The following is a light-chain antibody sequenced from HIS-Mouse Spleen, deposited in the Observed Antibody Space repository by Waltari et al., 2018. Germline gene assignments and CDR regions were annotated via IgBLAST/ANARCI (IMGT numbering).Light chain of an antibody. V-gene: IGKV1-27*01. Sequence: DIQLTQSPSSLSASVGDRVTITFRVSQGISSYLNWYRQKPGKVPKLLIYSASNLQSGVPSRFSGSGSGTDFTLTISSLQPEDVATYYGQRTWTFGQGTKVEIK. CDR3: QRTWT. J-gene: IGKJ1*01. CDR2: SAS. CDR1: QGISSY.